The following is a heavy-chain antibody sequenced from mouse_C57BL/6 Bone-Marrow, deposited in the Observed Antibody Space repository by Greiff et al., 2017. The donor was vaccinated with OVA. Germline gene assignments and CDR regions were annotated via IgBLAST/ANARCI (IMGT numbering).Heavy chain of an antibody. CDR2: IYPGDGDT. J-gene: IGHJ1*03. D-gene: IGHD1-1*01. CDR3: ARLGMYYYARGYFDV. V-gene: IGHV1-80*01. CDR1: GYAFSSYW. Sequence: QVQLQQSGAELVKPGASVKISCKASGYAFSSYWMNWVKQRPGKGLEWIGQIYPGDGDTNYNGKFKGKATLTADKSSSTAYMQLSSLTSEDSAVYFCARLGMYYYARGYFDVWGTGTTVTVSS.